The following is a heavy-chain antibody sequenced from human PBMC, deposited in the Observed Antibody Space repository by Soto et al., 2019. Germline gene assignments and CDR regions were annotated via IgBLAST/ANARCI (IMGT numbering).Heavy chain of an antibody. V-gene: IGHV3-33*01. CDR1: GFTFSSYG. CDR2: IWYDGSNK. J-gene: IGHJ5*02. CDR3: ARVKHYYASSDANGFDP. D-gene: IGHD3-22*01. Sequence: QVQLVESGGGVVQPGRSLRLSCAASGFTFSSYGMHWVRQAPGKGLEWVAVIWYDGSNKYYADAVKGRFTISRDNSKNTLYLQMNSLRAEDTAVYYCARVKHYYASSDANGFDPWGQGTLVTVSS.